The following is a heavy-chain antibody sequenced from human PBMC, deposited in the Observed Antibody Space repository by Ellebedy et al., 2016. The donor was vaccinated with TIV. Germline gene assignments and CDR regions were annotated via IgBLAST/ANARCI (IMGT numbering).Heavy chain of an antibody. Sequence: MPSETLSLTCTVSGGSLTTHYWSWIRQPPGKGLEWIGYIYYSGSTNYNPSLKSRVTISVDTSKNQFSLKLSSVTAADTAVYYCARWTTVVIHDAFDIWGQGTMVTVSS. CDR1: GGSLTTHY. CDR2: IYYSGST. D-gene: IGHD4-23*01. V-gene: IGHV4-59*11. J-gene: IGHJ3*02. CDR3: ARWTTVVIHDAFDI.